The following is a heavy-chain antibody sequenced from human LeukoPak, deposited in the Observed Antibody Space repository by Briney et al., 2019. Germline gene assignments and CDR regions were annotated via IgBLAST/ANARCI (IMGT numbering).Heavy chain of an antibody. CDR1: GFTFSSYS. Sequence: GGSLRLSCSASGFTFSSYSMHWVRQAPGKGLEYVSGISGHGDYIYYADSVKGRFTISRDNSKNTLYLQMSSLRAEDTAVYYCQVSAANSGFDFWGQGTLVTVSS. J-gene: IGHJ4*02. V-gene: IGHV3-64D*09. CDR3: QVSAANSGFDF. D-gene: IGHD6-13*01. CDR2: ISGHGDYI.